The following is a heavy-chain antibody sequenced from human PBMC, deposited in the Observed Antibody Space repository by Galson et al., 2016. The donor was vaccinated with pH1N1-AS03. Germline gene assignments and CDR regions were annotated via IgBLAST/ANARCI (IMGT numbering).Heavy chain of an antibody. Sequence: SVKVSCKASGYTFTDYYIHWVRQAPGQGLEWMGWINPNTGGAKYARKFQGRVIMSRDASITTAYLELTSLTSDDTAVFYCARDGGFHHFGLGVWGQGTAVTVS. CDR3: ARDGGFHHFGLGV. D-gene: IGHD2-15*01. CDR1: GYTFTDYY. V-gene: IGHV1-2*02. J-gene: IGHJ6*02. CDR2: INPNTGGA.